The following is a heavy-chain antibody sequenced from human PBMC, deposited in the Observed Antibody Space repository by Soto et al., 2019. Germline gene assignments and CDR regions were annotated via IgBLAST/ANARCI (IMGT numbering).Heavy chain of an antibody. CDR3: ARLRNYDVSY. J-gene: IGHJ4*02. CDR2: IYYSGST. Sequence: PSETLSLTCTVSGGSISSSSYYWGWIRQPPGKGLEWIGSIYYSGSTYYNPSLKSRVTISVDTSKNQFSLKLSSVTAADTAVYNCARLRNYDVSYWGQGTLVTVSS. CDR1: GGSISSSSYY. V-gene: IGHV4-39*01. D-gene: IGHD3-3*01.